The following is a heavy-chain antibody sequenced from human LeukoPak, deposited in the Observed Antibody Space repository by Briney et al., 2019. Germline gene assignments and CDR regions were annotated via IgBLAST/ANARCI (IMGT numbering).Heavy chain of an antibody. V-gene: IGHV6-1*01. D-gene: IGHD2-21*01. CDR2: TYYRSKWYT. CDR1: GDSVSSSNAA. Sequence: SQTLSLTCAISGDSVSSSNAAWNWIRQSPSRGLEWLGRTYYRSKWYTAYAISLKSRIAINPDTSKNQLSLQLNSVTPEDAAVYYCARDRPGGGDYNYFDYWGQGTLVTVSS. J-gene: IGHJ4*02. CDR3: ARDRPGGGDYNYFDY.